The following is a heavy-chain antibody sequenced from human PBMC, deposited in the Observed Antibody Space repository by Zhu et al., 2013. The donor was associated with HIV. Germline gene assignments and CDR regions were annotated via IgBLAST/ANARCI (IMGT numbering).Heavy chain of an antibody. CDR2: INHSGST. CDR3: ARGGSMVQGVIKSLKRDYYYYGMDV. J-gene: IGHJ6*02. D-gene: IGHD3-10*01. V-gene: IGHV4-34*01. Sequence: QVQLQQWGAGLLKPSETLSLTCAVYGGSFSGYYWSWIRQPPGKGLEWIGEINHSGSTNYNPSLKSRVTISVDTSKNQFSLKLSSVTAADTAVYYCARGGSMVQGVIKSLKRDYYYYGMDVWGQGTTVTVSS. CDR1: GGSFSGYY.